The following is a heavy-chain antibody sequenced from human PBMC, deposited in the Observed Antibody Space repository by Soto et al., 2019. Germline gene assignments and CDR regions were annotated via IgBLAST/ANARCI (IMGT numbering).Heavy chain of an antibody. Sequence: SETLSLTCTVSGGSISSSSYYWGWIRQPPGKGLEWIGSIYYSGSTYYNTSLKSRVTISVDTSKNQFSLKLSSVTAADTAVYYCARTSYDSIGTAADPWGQGTLVTVSS. CDR3: ARTSYDSIGTAADP. V-gene: IGHV4-39*07. CDR1: GGSISSSSYY. CDR2: IYYSGST. D-gene: IGHD3-22*01. J-gene: IGHJ5*02.